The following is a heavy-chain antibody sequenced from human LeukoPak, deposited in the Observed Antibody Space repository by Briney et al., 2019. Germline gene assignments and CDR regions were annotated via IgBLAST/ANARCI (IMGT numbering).Heavy chain of an antibody. D-gene: IGHD3/OR15-3a*01. CDR3: ASGFGPYSYFDY. V-gene: IGHV3-20*04. CDR2: INWNGGST. J-gene: IGHJ4*02. CDR1: GFTFDDYG. Sequence: GGSLRLSCAASGFTFDDYGMSWVRRAPGKGLEWVSGINWNGGSTGYADSVKGRFTISRDNAKNSLYLQMNSLRAEDTALYYCASGFGPYSYFDYWGQGTLVTVSS.